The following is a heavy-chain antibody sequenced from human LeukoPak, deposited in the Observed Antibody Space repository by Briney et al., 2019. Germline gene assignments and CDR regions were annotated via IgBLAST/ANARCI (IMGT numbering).Heavy chain of an antibody. CDR3: ARDEPEMDTAMVKVGHNWFDP. Sequence: PSETQSLTCAVYGGSFSGYYWSWIRQPPGKGLEWIGEINHSGSTNYNPSLKSRVTISVDTSKNQFSLKLSSVTAADTAVYYCARDEPEMDTAMVKVGHNWFDPWGQGTLVTVSS. CDR1: GGSFSGYY. J-gene: IGHJ5*02. D-gene: IGHD5-18*01. V-gene: IGHV4-34*01. CDR2: INHSGST.